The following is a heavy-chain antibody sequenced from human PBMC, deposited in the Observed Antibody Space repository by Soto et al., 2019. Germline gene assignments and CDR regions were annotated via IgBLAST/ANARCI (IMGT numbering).Heavy chain of an antibody. CDR3: ARDDRLDIVVVPANYYYYYYGMDV. D-gene: IGHD2-2*03. CDR2: ISYDGSNK. CDR1: GFTFSSYA. J-gene: IGHJ6*02. Sequence: GGSLRLSCAASGFTFSSYAMHWVRQAPGKGLEWVAVISYDGSNKYYADSVKGRFTISRDNSKNTLYLQMNSLRAEGTAVYYCARDDRLDIVVVPANYYYYYYGMDVWGQGTTVTAP. V-gene: IGHV3-30-3*01.